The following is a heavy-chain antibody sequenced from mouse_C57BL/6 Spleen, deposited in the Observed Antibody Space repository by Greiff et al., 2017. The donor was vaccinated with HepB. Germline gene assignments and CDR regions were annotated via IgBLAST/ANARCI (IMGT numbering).Heavy chain of an antibody. V-gene: IGHV14-4*01. Sequence: EVQLQESGAELVRPGASVKLSCTASGFNIKDDYMHWVKQRPEQGLEWIGWIDPENGDTEYASKFQGKATITADTSSNTAYLQLSSLTSEDTAVYYCTTSEDYYAMDYWGQGTSVTVSS. CDR3: TTSEDYYAMDY. CDR1: GFNIKDDY. CDR2: IDPENGDT. J-gene: IGHJ4*01.